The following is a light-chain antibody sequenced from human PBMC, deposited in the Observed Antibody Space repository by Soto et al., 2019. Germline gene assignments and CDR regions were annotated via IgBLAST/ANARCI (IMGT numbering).Light chain of an antibody. CDR1: SSDIGKCNL. Sequence: QSALTQPASVSGSPGQSITISCTGTSSDIGKCNLVSWYQHHPGKAPKLIISDVTQWPSGASNRFSGSKSGNTASLTIFGLQPADEADYYCSSYAGSTTFYVFGTGTRSPS. J-gene: IGLJ1*01. CDR2: DVT. CDR3: SSYAGSTTFYV. V-gene: IGLV2-23*02.